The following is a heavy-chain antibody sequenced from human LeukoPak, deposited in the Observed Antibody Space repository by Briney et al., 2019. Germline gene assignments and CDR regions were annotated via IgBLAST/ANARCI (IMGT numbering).Heavy chain of an antibody. Sequence: SETLSLTCTVAGGSISSSSYYWGWIRQPPGKGLEWIGSIYYSGSTYYNPSLKSRVTISVDTSKNQFSLKLSSVTAADTAVYYCAREYYYDSSGYYYDYYYYYMDVWGKGTTVTVSS. D-gene: IGHD3-22*01. J-gene: IGHJ6*03. V-gene: IGHV4-39*07. CDR1: GGSISSSSYY. CDR2: IYYSGST. CDR3: AREYYYDSSGYYYDYYYYYMDV.